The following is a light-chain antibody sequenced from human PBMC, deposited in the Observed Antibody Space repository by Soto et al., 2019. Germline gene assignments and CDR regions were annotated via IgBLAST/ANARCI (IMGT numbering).Light chain of an antibody. J-gene: IGKJ1*01. CDR3: QHYNNWPPWT. V-gene: IGKV3-15*01. Sequence: EIVMMQSPATLSVSPGERVTLSCRASQSVSINLAWYQQKPGQAPRLLIYGASTRATGIPARFSGSGSGTEFTLTISSLQSEDFAVYYCQHYNNWPPWTFGQGTKVEIK. CDR1: QSVSIN. CDR2: GAS.